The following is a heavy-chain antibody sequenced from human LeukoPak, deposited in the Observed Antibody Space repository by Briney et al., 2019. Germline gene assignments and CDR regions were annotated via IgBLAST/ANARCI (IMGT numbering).Heavy chain of an antibody. Sequence: QPGGSLRLSCATSGFTFTNYGMNWVRQAPGKGLEWVAYISNSAILYADSVKGRFTISRDNARNSLYLQMNSLRAEDTAVYYCARDQIAVAGTGFDYWGQGTLVTVSS. J-gene: IGHJ4*02. V-gene: IGHV3-48*01. CDR3: ARDQIAVAGTGFDY. CDR2: ISNSAI. CDR1: GFTFTNYG. D-gene: IGHD6-19*01.